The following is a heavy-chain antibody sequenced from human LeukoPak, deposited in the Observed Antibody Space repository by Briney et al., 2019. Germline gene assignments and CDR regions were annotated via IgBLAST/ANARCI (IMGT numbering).Heavy chain of an antibody. CDR3: ATYRQIQVPFEF. Sequence: GGSLRLSCAASGFSVSNIFITWVRQAPGQGLEWVSVTYRGEDTHYKESVKGRFTISRDNSRSTLSLQMDSLRAEDTATYYCATYRQIQVPFEFWGQGTLVTVSS. CDR2: TYRGEDT. D-gene: IGHD5-18*01. J-gene: IGHJ4*02. V-gene: IGHV3-53*01. CDR1: GFSVSNIF.